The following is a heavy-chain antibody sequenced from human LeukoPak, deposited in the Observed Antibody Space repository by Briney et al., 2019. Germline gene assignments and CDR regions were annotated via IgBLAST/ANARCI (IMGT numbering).Heavy chain of an antibody. CDR1: GFSLRTSTVG. CDR2: IYRDDDK. D-gene: IGHD3-22*01. CDR3: AHSTNYYDSSGLLEY. Sequence: SGPTLVKPTQTLTLTCTISGFSLRTSTVGVGWIRQPPGKALEWLALIYRDDDKRYSPSLKSRLTITKDTSKNQVVLTMTNMDPVDTATYYCAHSTNYYDSSGLLEYWGQGTLVTVSS. J-gene: IGHJ4*02. V-gene: IGHV2-5*02.